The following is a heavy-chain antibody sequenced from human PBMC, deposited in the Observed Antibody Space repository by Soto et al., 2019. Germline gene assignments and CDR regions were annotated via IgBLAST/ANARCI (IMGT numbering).Heavy chain of an antibody. CDR1: GFTFSSYG. CDR3: VRSMIIVVRLIGLDY. V-gene: IGHV3-23*01. CDR2: SSATGAGT. Sequence: GGSLRLSCAASGFTFSSYGMTWVRQAPGKGLEWVSFSSATGAGTYYADSVKGRFTISRDNAKNMLYLQMDSLSSEDTAVYYCVRSMIIVVRLIGLDYWGQGPLVTVSS. J-gene: IGHJ4*02. D-gene: IGHD3-22*01.